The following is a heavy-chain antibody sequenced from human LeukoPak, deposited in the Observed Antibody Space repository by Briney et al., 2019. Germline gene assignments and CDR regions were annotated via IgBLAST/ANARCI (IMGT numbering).Heavy chain of an antibody. D-gene: IGHD1-26*01. J-gene: IGHJ4*02. V-gene: IGHV3-23*01. Sequence: PGGTLRLPCAASGFTFSSYGMSWVRQAPGKGLEWVSAISGSGGSTYYADSVKGRFTISRDNSKNTLYLQMNSLRAEDTAVYYCAKETSRIGGSMASFDYWGQGTLVTVSS. CDR3: AKETSRIGGSMASFDY. CDR1: GFTFSSYG. CDR2: ISGSGGST.